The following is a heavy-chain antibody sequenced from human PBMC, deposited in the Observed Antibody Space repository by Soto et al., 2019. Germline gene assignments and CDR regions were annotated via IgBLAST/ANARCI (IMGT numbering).Heavy chain of an antibody. CDR1: GFTFSNAW. D-gene: IGHD5-12*01. J-gene: IGHJ4*02. V-gene: IGHV3-15*01. CDR3: RTWISSDY. Sequence: EVQLVESGGGLVQPGGSLRLSRAASGFTFSNAWMTWIRQAPGKGLEYVGRIKTKADGGTADYAAPVKGRFTISRDDSRNTLYLQMDSLKTEDTAVYYCRTWISSDYWGQGTLVTVSS. CDR2: IKTKADGGTA.